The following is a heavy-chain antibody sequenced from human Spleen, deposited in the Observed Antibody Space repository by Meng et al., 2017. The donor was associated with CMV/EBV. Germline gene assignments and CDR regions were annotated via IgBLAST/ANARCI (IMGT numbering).Heavy chain of an antibody. J-gene: IGHJ5*02. Sequence: GGSLRLSCAASGFTFSRHAMSWVRRAPGKGLEWVSTISGSGGSTYYADSVKGRFTISRDNSKNTVYLQMNSLRTEDTAVYYCARGTTIKVRTHNWFDPWGRGTLVTVSS. CDR2: ISGSGGST. D-gene: IGHD4-11*01. CDR1: GFTFSRHA. V-gene: IGHV3-23*01. CDR3: ARGTTIKVRTHNWFDP.